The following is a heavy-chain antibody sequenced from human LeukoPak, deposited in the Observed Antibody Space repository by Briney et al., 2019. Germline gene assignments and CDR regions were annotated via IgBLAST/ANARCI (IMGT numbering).Heavy chain of an antibody. D-gene: IGHD2-8*01. J-gene: IGHJ4*02. V-gene: IGHV1-2*06. Sequence: ASVKLSCKASGYTFTGYYMHWVRQAPGQGLEWMGRINPNSGGTNYAQKFQGRVTMTRDTSISTAYMELSRLRSEDTAVYYCARGYCANGVCYMVDYWGQGTLVTVSS. CDR2: INPNSGGT. CDR3: ARGYCANGVCYMVDY. CDR1: GYTFTGYY.